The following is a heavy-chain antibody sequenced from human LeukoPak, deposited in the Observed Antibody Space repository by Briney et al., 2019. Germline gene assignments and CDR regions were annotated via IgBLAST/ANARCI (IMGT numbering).Heavy chain of an antibody. D-gene: IGHD2-15*01. CDR3: ARYCSGGSCYSEYYYAMDV. Sequence: PGGSLRLSCAASGFTFSSYGMNWVRQAPGKGLEWVSYISSSSSTIYYADSVKGRFTISRDNAKNSLYLQMNSLRDEDTAVYYCARYCSGGSCYSEYYYAMDVWGQGTTVTVSS. J-gene: IGHJ6*02. V-gene: IGHV3-48*02. CDR2: ISSSSSTI. CDR1: GFTFSSYG.